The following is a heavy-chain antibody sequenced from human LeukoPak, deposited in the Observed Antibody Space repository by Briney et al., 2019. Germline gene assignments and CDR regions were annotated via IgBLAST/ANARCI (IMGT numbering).Heavy chain of an antibody. V-gene: IGHV3-66*01. CDR3: AKGGYSGYGDPGY. J-gene: IGHJ4*02. Sequence: GGSLRLSCAASGFTLSSNYMSWVCQAPGKGLEWVSVIYSGGSTYYADSVKGRFTISRDNSKNTLYLQMNSLRGEDTAVYYCAKGGYSGYGDPGYWGQGTLVTVSS. CDR2: IYSGGST. D-gene: IGHD5-12*01. CDR1: GFTLSSNY.